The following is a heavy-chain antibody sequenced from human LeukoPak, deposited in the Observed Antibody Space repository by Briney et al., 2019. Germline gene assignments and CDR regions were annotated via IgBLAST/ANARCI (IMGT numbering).Heavy chain of an antibody. D-gene: IGHD5-24*01. Sequence: GESLKISCKGSGYKFIDYWIGWVRQMPGKGLEWMGIIDPSDLDTTYSPSFQGKVTISLDKSINTAFLQWSSLKTSDTGIYYCARVGDGFRGGLDYWGQGALVSVSS. V-gene: IGHV5-51*01. CDR1: GYKFIDYW. CDR2: IDPSDLDT. CDR3: ARVGDGFRGGLDY. J-gene: IGHJ4*02.